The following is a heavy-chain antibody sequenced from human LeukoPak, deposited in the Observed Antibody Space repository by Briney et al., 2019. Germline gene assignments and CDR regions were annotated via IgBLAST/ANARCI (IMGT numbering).Heavy chain of an antibody. Sequence: GGSLRLSCAASGFTFDDYAMHWIRQAPGKSLEWVSGINWNGGKIGYADSVKGRFTISRDSAKSSLYLQMNTLRAEDMAFYYCAKALSSAFTGSSWEYWGQGTLVTVSS. V-gene: IGHV3-9*03. CDR1: GFTFDDYA. D-gene: IGHD6-6*01. CDR3: AKALSSAFTGSSWEY. CDR2: INWNGGKI. J-gene: IGHJ4*02.